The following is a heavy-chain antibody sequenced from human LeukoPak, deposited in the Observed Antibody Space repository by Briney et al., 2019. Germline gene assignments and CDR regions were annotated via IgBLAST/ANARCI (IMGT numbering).Heavy chain of an antibody. CDR3: TRGGTKI. CDR1: GFTFSTYA. Sequence: TGGSLRLSRAASGFTFSTYAMSWVRQAAGKGLEWVSLISGSGGGTYYADSVKGRFTISRDNSKNTLYLQLNSLRVEDTAVYYCTRGGTKIWGQGTLVTVSS. V-gene: IGHV3-23*01. D-gene: IGHD2-8*01. J-gene: IGHJ4*02. CDR2: ISGSGGGT.